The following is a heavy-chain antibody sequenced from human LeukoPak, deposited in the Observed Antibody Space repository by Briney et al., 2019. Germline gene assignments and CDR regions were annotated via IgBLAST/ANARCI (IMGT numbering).Heavy chain of an antibody. CDR3: ANVNGPDDYGDY. J-gene: IGHJ4*02. CDR1: GFTFSSYW. Sequence: GGSLRLSCAASGFTFSSYWMHWGRQAPGKGLVWVSRINTDGSSTSYADSVKGRFTISRDNAKNTLYLQMNSLRAEDTAVYYCANVNGPDDYGDYWGQGTLVTVSS. CDR2: INTDGSST. V-gene: IGHV3-74*01. D-gene: IGHD2-8*01.